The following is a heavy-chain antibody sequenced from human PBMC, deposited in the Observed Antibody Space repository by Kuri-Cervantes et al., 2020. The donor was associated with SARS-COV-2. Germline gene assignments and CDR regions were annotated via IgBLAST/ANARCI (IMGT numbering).Heavy chain of an antibody. D-gene: IGHD6-13*01. CDR1: GFTFSSYS. Sequence: GGSLRLSCAASGFTFSSYSMNWVRQAPGKGLEWVSSISSSSSYIYYADSVKGRFTISRDNAKNPLYLQMNSLRAEDTAVYYCAKDRSSSWLWYFDLWGRGTLVTVSS. V-gene: IGHV3-21*01. J-gene: IGHJ2*01. CDR2: ISSSSSYI. CDR3: AKDRSSSWLWYFDL.